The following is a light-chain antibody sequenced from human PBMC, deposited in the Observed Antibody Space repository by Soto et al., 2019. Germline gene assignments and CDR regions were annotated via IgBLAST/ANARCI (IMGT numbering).Light chain of an antibody. CDR2: DVS. CDR1: SSDVGGYNY. V-gene: IGLV2-11*01. Sequence: QSALTQPRSVSGSPGQSVTISCTGTSSDVGGYNYVSWYQQHPGKAPKLMIYDVSKRPSGVPDRFSGSKSDNTASLTISGLQADDEADYYCCSYAGSYTFGVFGGGTKVTVL. J-gene: IGLJ2*01. CDR3: CSYAGSYTFGV.